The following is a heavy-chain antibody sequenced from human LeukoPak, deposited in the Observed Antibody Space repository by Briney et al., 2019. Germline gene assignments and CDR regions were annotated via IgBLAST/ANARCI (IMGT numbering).Heavy chain of an antibody. CDR3: ARIRGYNYGFFDY. V-gene: IGHV3-74*01. CDR2: IDSDGSST. D-gene: IGHD5-18*01. J-gene: IGHJ4*02. CDR1: GFSFSSHW. Sequence: GGSLRLSCAASGFSFSSHWMHWVRQVPGKGLVWVSRIDSDGSSTSYADSVKGRFTISRDNTKNTLYLEMNSLRAEDTALYYCARIRGYNYGFFDYWSQGTLATVSS.